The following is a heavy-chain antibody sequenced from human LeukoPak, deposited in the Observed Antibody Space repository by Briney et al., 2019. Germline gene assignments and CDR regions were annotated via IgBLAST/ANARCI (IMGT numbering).Heavy chain of an antibody. Sequence: HSWGSLRLSCAASGFTFSGYWMHWVRQAPGKGLLWVSRINSDGSSTSYADSVKGRFTISRDNAKNTLYLQMNSLRAEDTAVYYCARGPYGGGYYVGDFWGQGSLLTVSS. CDR3: ARGPYGGGYYVGDF. V-gene: IGHV3-74*01. CDR2: INSDGSST. D-gene: IGHD1-26*01. J-gene: IGHJ4*02. CDR1: GFTFSGYW.